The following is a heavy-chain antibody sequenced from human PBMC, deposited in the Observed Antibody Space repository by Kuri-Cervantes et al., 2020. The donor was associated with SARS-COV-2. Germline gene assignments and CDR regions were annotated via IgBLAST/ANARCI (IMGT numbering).Heavy chain of an antibody. J-gene: IGHJ4*02. CDR1: GGSISSSSYY. CDR2: IYYSGST. Sequence: SETLSLTCTVPGGSISSSSYYWGWIRQPPGKGLEWIGSIYYSGSTYYNPSLKSRVTISVDTSKNQFSLKLSSVTAADTAVYYCARDPGIAVAGGFDYWGQGTLVTVSS. V-gene: IGHV4-39*07. D-gene: IGHD6-19*01. CDR3: ARDPGIAVAGGFDY.